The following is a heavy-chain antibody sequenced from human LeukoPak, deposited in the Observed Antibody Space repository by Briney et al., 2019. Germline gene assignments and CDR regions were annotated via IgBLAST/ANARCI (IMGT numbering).Heavy chain of an antibody. CDR1: GFTFSSYG. CDR3: AKAPGPSYYYDSSGYDYYFDY. J-gene: IGHJ4*02. V-gene: IGHV3-23*01. D-gene: IGHD3-22*01. Sequence: GGTLRLSCAASGFTFSSYGMSWVRQAPGKGLEWVSAISGSGGSTYYADSVKGRFTISRDNSKNTLYLQMNSLRAEDTAVYYCAKAPGPSYYYDSSGYDYYFDYWGQGTLVTVSS. CDR2: ISGSGGST.